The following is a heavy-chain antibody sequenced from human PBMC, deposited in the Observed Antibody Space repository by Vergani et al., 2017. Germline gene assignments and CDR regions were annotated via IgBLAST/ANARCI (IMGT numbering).Heavy chain of an antibody. V-gene: IGHV3-48*03. D-gene: IGHD2-2*01. Sequence: VQLVESGGGVVQPGRSLRLSCAASGFSFSSYEMNWVRQAPGKGLEWVSYISSSGSTIYYADSVKGRFTISRDNAKNSLYLQMNSLRAEDTAVYYCARVPAASYYYYYYGMDVWGQGTTVTVSS. CDR2: ISSSGSTI. CDR1: GFSFSSYE. J-gene: IGHJ6*02. CDR3: ARVPAASYYYYYYGMDV.